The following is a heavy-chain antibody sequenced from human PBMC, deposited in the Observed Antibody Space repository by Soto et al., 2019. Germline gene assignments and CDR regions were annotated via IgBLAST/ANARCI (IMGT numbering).Heavy chain of an antibody. D-gene: IGHD2-21*01. V-gene: IGHV3-23*01. CDR1: AFYA. CDR3: AKGRLLNYFDS. Sequence: EVQLLESGGDLVQPGGSLRLSCAPFAFYAMSWVRQAPGKGLEWVSAISGGGTSTYYADSVKGRFTISRDNSKDTVYLQMNSLRAEDTAVYYCAKGRLLNYFDSWGEGTLVTVSS. CDR2: ISGGGTST. J-gene: IGHJ4*02.